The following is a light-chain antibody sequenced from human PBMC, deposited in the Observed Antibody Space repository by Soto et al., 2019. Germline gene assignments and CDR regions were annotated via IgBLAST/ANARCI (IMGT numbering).Light chain of an antibody. J-gene: IGKJ1*01. CDR2: GAS. V-gene: IGKV3-20*01. Sequence: EIVLTQSPGTLSLSPGERATFSCRASQSVSSSYIAWYQQKRGQAPRRLIYGASIRATGIPDRFSGSGSGPDFTLTISRLEPEDFALYYCQQYHTSPLTSGQGTKVDIK. CDR1: QSVSSSY. CDR3: QQYHTSPLT.